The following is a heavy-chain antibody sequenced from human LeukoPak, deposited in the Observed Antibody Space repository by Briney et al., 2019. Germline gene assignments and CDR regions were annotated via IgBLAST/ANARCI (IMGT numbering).Heavy chain of an antibody. Sequence: PETLSLTCTVSGGSISSYYWSWIRQPPGKGLEWIGYIYYSGSTNYNPSLKSRVTISVDTSKNQFSLKLSSVTAADTAVYYCARSYCSSGTSCSFERFDPWGQGTLVTVSS. CDR3: ARSYCSSGTSCSFERFDP. V-gene: IGHV4-59*01. CDR1: GGSISSYY. D-gene: IGHD2-2*01. J-gene: IGHJ5*02. CDR2: IYYSGST.